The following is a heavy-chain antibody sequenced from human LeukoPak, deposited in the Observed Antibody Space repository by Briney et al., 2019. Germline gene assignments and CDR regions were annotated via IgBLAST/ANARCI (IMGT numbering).Heavy chain of an antibody. CDR1: GFTFSSYG. CDR2: ISYDGSNK. J-gene: IGHJ3*02. V-gene: IGHV3-30*18. Sequence: GGPLRLSCAASGFTFSSYGMHWVRQAPGKGLEWVAVISYDGSNKYYADSVKGRFTISRDNSKNTLYLQMNSLRAEDTAVYYCAKRQGYYYGSRDDAFDIWGQGTMVTVSS. D-gene: IGHD3-10*01. CDR3: AKRQGYYYGSRDDAFDI.